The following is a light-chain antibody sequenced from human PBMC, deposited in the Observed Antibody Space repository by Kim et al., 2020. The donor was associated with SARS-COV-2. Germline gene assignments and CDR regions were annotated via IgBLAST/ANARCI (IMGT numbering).Light chain of an antibody. CDR2: DNN. CDR3: GTWDSSLSAGV. CDR1: SSNNGNNY. J-gene: IGLJ3*02. Sequence: GQKVTITCSGSSSNNGNNYVSWYQQLAGTAPKHLIYDNNKRPSGIPDRFSGSKSGTSATLGITGLQTGDEADYYCGTWDSSLSAGVFGGGTKLTVL. V-gene: IGLV1-51*01.